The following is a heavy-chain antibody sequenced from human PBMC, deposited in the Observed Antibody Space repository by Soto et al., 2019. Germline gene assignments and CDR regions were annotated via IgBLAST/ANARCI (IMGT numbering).Heavy chain of an antibody. V-gene: IGHV3-23*01. CDR2: ISGSGGSA. J-gene: IGHJ4*02. CDR1: GFTFGSHA. CDR3: AKEPYSDFWSAYYYFDS. D-gene: IGHD3-3*01. Sequence: EVQLLEAGGGLVQPGGSLSLSCAASGFTFGSHAMIWVRQAPGKGMEWVSAISGSGGSAYYADSVKGRFTISRDNSINTMYLQMNSLRAEDTALYYCAKEPYSDFWSAYYYFDSWGQGTLGTVSS.